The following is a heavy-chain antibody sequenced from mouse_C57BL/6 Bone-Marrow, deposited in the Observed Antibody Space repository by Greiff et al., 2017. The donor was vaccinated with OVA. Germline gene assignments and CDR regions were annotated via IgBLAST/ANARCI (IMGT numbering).Heavy chain of an antibody. Sequence: EVKLVESGGGLVKPGGSLKLSCAASGFTFSSYAMSWVRQTPEKRLEWVATISDGGSYTYYPDNVKGRFTISRDNAKNNLYLQMSHLKSEDTAMYYCARSTYYSNHWYFDVWGTGTTVTVSS. CDR3: ARSTYYSNHWYFDV. J-gene: IGHJ1*03. CDR2: ISDGGSYT. V-gene: IGHV5-4*03. D-gene: IGHD2-5*01. CDR1: GFTFSSYA.